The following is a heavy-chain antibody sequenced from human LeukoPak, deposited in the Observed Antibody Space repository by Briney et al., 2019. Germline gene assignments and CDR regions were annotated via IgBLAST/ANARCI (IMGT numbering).Heavy chain of an antibody. D-gene: IGHD3-10*02. CDR3: ARVSLTYYYVDY. J-gene: IGHJ4*02. CDR1: GFTFSSYA. CDR2: ISSNGGST. V-gene: IGHV3-64*01. Sequence: GGSLRLSCAASGFTFSSYAMHWVRQAPGKGLEYVPAISSNGGSTYYANSVKGRFTISRDNSKNTLYLQMGSLRAEDMAVYYCARVSLTYYYVDYWGQGTLVTVSS.